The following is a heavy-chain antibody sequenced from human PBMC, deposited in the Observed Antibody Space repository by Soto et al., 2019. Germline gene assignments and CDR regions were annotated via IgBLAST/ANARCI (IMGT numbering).Heavy chain of an antibody. J-gene: IGHJ6*02. CDR3: ARDVPTMVRGTYYYGMDV. CDR2: INPGGGST. CDR1: GYTFTSYY. V-gene: IGHV1-46*01. D-gene: IGHD3-10*01. Sequence: ASVKVSCKASGYTFTSYYMHWVRQAPGQGLEWMGIINPGGGSTSYAQKFQGRVTMTRDTSTSTVYMELSSLRSEDTAVYYCARDVPTMVRGTYYYGMDVWGQGTTVTVSS.